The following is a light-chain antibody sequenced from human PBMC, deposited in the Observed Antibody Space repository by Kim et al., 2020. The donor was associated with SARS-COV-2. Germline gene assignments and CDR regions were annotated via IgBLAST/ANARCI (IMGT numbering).Light chain of an antibody. J-gene: IGKJ3*01. CDR1: QNVSSY. CDR3: QQHNSAPFT. Sequence: EIVLTQSPATLSLSPGERATLSCRASQNVSSYLAWYQQKLGQAPSLLTFDASNRAAGVPARFSGSGSGTDFTLTISSLQPEDVATYYCQQHNSAPFTFGAGTKVDIK. V-gene: IGKV3-11*01. CDR2: DAS.